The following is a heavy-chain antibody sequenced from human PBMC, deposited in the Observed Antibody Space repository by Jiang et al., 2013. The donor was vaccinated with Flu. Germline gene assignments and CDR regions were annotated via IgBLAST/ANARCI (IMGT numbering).Heavy chain of an antibody. CDR1: GDSVSSNSAA. V-gene: IGHV6-1*01. J-gene: IGHJ5*02. CDR2: TYYRSKWYN. Sequence: QTLSLTCAISGDSVSSNSAAWNWIRQSPSRGLEWLGRTYYRSKWYNDYAVSVKSRITINPDTSKNQFSLQLNSVTPEDTAVYYCARDEHYYGSGSYYSWFDPWGQGTLVTVSS. CDR3: ARDEHYYGSGSYYSWFDP. D-gene: IGHD3-10*01.